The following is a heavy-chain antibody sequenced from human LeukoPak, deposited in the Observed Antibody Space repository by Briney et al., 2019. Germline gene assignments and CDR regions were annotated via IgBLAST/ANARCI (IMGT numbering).Heavy chain of an antibody. CDR2: IYTSGST. J-gene: IGHJ4*02. V-gene: IGHV4-61*02. CDR1: GGSISSGSYY. D-gene: IGHD3-16*02. Sequence: PSETLSLTCTVSGGSISSGSYYWSWIRQPAGKGLEWIGRIYTSGSTYYNPSLKSRVTISVDTSKNQFSLKLSSVTAADTAVYYCARKGRVWGSYRPRGFDYWGQGTLVTVSS. CDR3: ARKGRVWGSYRPRGFDY.